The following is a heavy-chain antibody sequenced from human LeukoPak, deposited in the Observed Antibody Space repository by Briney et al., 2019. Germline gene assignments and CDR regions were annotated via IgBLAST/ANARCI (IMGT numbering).Heavy chain of an antibody. J-gene: IGHJ4*02. CDR2: ISYDGSNK. CDR1: GFTFSSYG. CDR3: AKEHYGSGMTTFDY. Sequence: GGSLRLSCAASGFTFSSYGMHWVRQAPGKGLEWVAVISYDGSNKYYADSVRGRFTISRDNSKNTLSLQMNSLRAEDTAVYYCAKEHYGSGMTTFDYWGQGTLVTVSS. D-gene: IGHD3-10*01. V-gene: IGHV3-30*18.